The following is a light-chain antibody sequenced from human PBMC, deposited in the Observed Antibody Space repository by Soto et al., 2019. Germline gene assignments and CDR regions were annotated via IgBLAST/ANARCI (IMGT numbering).Light chain of an antibody. V-gene: IGKV1-5*01. J-gene: IGKJ1*01. CDR2: DAS. CDR3: QQYNSYS. Sequence: DIQMTQSPSTLSASIGDRVVITCRASESISSWLAWYQQKPGKATKLLIYDASSLESGVPSRFSGSGSGTEFTLTISSLQPDDFATYYCQQYNSYSFGQGTKVDIK. CDR1: ESISSW.